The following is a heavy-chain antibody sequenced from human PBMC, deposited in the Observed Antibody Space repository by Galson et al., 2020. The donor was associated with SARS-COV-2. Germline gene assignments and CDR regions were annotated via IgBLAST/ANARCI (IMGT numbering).Heavy chain of an antibody. CDR1: GGSFSGYY. D-gene: IGHD2-21*02. CDR2: INYSGST. CDR3: ARVVVTPLYYYYYYGMDV. Sequence: SETLSLTCAVYGGSFSGYYWSWIRQPPGKGLEWIGDINYSGSTNYNPSLKSRVTISVDTSKNQFSLKLSSVTAADTAVYYCARVVVTPLYYYYYYGMDVWGQGTTVTVSS. V-gene: IGHV4-34*01. J-gene: IGHJ6*02.